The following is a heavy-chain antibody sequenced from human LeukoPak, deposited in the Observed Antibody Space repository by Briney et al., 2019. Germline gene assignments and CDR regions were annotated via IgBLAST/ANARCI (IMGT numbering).Heavy chain of an antibody. V-gene: IGHV4-59*01. CDR1: GCSISSYY. D-gene: IGHD3-10*01. J-gene: IGHJ3*02. Sequence: SETLSLTCTVSGCSISSYYWSWIRQPPGKGLEWIGYIYYSGSTNYNPSLKSRVTISVDTSKNQSSLKLSSVTAADTAVYYCARDPGRFGELSAFDIWGQGTMVTVSS. CDR3: ARDPGRFGELSAFDI. CDR2: IYYSGST.